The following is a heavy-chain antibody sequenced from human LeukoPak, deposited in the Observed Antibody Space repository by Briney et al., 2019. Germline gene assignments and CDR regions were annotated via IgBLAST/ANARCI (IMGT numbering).Heavy chain of an antibody. Sequence: GASVKVSCKASGGTFSSYAISWVRQAPGQGLEWMGGIIPIFGTANYAQKFQGRVTITADKSTSTAYMELSSLRSEDTAVYYCAIQLNSSGWYKSRGEYFQHWGQGTLVTVSS. CDR2: IIPIFGTA. J-gene: IGHJ1*01. CDR3: AIQLNSSGWYKSRGEYFQH. V-gene: IGHV1-69*06. D-gene: IGHD6-19*01. CDR1: GGTFSSYA.